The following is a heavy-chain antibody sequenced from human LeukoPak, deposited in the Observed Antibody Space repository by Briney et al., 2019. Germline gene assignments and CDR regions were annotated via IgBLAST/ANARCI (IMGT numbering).Heavy chain of an antibody. CDR3: ARGAYDYDAFDI. Sequence: ASVKVSCKHPGYTIAGYYIHWVRQAPGQGLEWMGRLNPNYRDTNFAHRFQGRVTMTTDTFITTAFMELNTLRSDDTAIYYCARGAYDYDAFDIWGQGTMVTVSS. CDR1: GYTIAGYY. CDR2: LNPNYRDT. V-gene: IGHV1-2*06. D-gene: IGHD4-11*01. J-gene: IGHJ3*02.